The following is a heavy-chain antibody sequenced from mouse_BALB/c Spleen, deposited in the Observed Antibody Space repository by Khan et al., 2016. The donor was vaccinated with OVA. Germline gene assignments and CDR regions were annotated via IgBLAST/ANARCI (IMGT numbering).Heavy chain of an antibody. CDR3: ARDYYGRGYFDY. CDR1: GYSITSGYY. CDR2: ISYDGSN. Sequence: EVQLQESGPGLVKPSQPLSLTCSVTGYSITSGYYWNWIRQFPGNKLEWMGYISYDGSNNYNPSLKNRISITRDTSKNQFFLKLNSVTTEDTATYYCARDYYGRGYFDYWGQGTTLTVSS. J-gene: IGHJ2*01. V-gene: IGHV3-6*02. D-gene: IGHD1-1*01.